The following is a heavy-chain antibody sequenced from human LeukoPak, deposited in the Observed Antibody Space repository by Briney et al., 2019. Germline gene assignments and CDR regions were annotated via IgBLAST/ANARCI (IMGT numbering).Heavy chain of an antibody. V-gene: IGHV3-23*01. Sequence: GGSLRLSCAASGFTFESYDMSWVRQAPGKGLEWVSDISGSGDTTYYADSAKGRFSMSRDNAKNSLYLQMNSLRAEDTAVYYRARDWSDTAVDYWGQGTLVTVSS. J-gene: IGHJ4*02. D-gene: IGHD5-18*01. CDR1: GFTFESYD. CDR2: ISGSGDTT. CDR3: ARDWSDTAVDY.